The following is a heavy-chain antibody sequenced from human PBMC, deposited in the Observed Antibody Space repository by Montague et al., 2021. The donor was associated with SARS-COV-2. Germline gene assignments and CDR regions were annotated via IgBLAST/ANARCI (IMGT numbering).Heavy chain of an antibody. J-gene: IGHJ4*02. D-gene: IGHD5/OR15-5a*01. CDR3: TRADKSVYSFDY. Sequence: SLRLSWAASGFTFSDPHMDWVRQAPGKGLEWVGRSRNKANGYSTEYAASVKGRFTISRDDSMNFLYLQMNSLRTEDTAIYYCTRADKSVYSFDYWGQGTLVTVSS. CDR1: GFTFSDPH. V-gene: IGHV3-72*01. CDR2: SRNKANGYST.